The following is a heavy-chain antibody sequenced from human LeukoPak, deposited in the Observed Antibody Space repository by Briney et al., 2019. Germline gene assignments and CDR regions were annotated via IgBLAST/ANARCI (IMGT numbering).Heavy chain of an antibody. Sequence: PSETLSLTRAVYGGSFSGYYWSWIRQPPGKGLEWIGEINHSGSTNYNPSLKSRVTISVDTSKNQFSLKLSSVTAADTAVYYCARGWMEIRAFDIWGQGTMVTVSS. CDR2: INHSGST. CDR3: ARGWMEIRAFDI. CDR1: GGSFSGYY. J-gene: IGHJ3*02. D-gene: IGHD2-2*03. V-gene: IGHV4-34*01.